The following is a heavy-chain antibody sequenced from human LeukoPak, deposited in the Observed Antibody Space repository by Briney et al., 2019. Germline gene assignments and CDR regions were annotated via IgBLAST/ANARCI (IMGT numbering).Heavy chain of an antibody. J-gene: IGHJ5*01. CDR3: ASLYSPTSWFDS. CDR1: GYSFSSYW. V-gene: IGHV5-51*01. Sequence: GGSLRLSCAASGYSFSSYWIGWVRQMPGKGLEWMGIIYPGDSDTRYSPSFQGQVTISADKSISTAYLQWSSLKASDTAMYYCASLYSPTSWFDSWGQGTLVTVSS. D-gene: IGHD2/OR15-2a*01. CDR2: IYPGDSDT.